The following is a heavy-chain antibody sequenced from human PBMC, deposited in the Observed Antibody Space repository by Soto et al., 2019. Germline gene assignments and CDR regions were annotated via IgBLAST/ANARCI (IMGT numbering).Heavy chain of an antibody. Sequence: EVQLLDSGGGLVQPGGSLRLSCAASGFTFSTYAMSWVRQAPGKGLEWVSGISGSGDRAYYADSVNGPFTISRDNSKSMLYLQMNSLRAEDTAVYYCTTGWWGELIFNYWGQGTLVTVSS. CDR3: TTGWWGELIFNY. J-gene: IGHJ4*02. V-gene: IGHV3-23*01. CDR1: GFTFSTYA. CDR2: ISGSGDRA. D-gene: IGHD3-10*01.